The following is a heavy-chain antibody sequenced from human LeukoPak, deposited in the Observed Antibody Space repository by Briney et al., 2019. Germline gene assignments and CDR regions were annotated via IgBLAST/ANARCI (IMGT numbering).Heavy chain of an antibody. J-gene: IGHJ5*02. CDR3: ARESHTAMVRTLFDP. CDR1: GGSISSYY. D-gene: IGHD5-18*01. V-gene: IGHV4-4*07. Sequence: PSETLSLTCTVSGGSISSYYWSWIRQPAGKGLEWIGRIYTSGSTNYNPSLKSRVTMSVDTSKNQFSLKLSSVTAADTAVYYCARESHTAMVRTLFDPWGQGTLATVSS. CDR2: IYTSGST.